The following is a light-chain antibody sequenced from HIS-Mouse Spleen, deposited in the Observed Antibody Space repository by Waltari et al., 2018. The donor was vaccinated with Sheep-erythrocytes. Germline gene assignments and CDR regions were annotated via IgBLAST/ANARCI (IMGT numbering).Light chain of an antibody. CDR3: CSYAGSYIFVV. V-gene: IGLV2-11*01. CDR2: DVS. J-gene: IGLJ2*01. Sequence: QSALTQPRSVSGSPGQSVTISCTGTGGDVGGYTYVSRYQQNPGKAPKLMIYDVSKRPSGVPDRFSGSKSGNTASLTISGLQAEDEADYYCCSYAGSYIFVVFGGGTKLTVL. CDR1: GGDVGGYTY.